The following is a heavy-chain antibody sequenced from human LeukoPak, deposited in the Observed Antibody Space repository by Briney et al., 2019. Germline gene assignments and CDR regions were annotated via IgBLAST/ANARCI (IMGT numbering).Heavy chain of an antibody. CDR1: GFTVSSNY. CDR3: AKYYDFWSGYPNYFDY. J-gene: IGHJ4*02. CDR2: ISGSGGST. Sequence: GGSLRLSCAASGFTVSSNYMSWVRQAPGKGLEWVSAISGSGGSTYYADSVKGRFTISRDNSKNTLYLQMNSLRAEDTAVYYCAKYYDFWSGYPNYFDYWGQGTLVTVSS. D-gene: IGHD3-3*01. V-gene: IGHV3-23*01.